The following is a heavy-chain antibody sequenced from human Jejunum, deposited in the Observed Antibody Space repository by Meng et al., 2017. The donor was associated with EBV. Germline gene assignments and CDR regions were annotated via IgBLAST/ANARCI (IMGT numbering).Heavy chain of an antibody. D-gene: IGHD3-10*01. Sequence: QLQRVQSGTEVKKSGASVKVSCTASGYTFTMYGISWVRQAPGQGLEWMGWISASNGDTNYAQKFQGRFTMYTETSTNTAYMELGSLRSDDTAVYYCARYGSGSSALDPWGQGTLVTVSS. J-gene: IGHJ5*02. CDR1: GYTFTMYG. CDR2: ISASNGDT. V-gene: IGHV1-18*04. CDR3: ARYGSGSSALDP.